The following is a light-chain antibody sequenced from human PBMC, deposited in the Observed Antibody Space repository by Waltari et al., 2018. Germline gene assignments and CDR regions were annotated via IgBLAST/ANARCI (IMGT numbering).Light chain of an antibody. CDR1: QSVGRS. CDR2: GAS. V-gene: IGKV3-20*01. Sequence: EIVLTQSPGTLSLSPGERATLSCRASQSVGRSLAWYQQRPGQAPRLLMYGASSRAAIIPDRFGGSGSGTDFSLTINRLEPEDFAVYYCQHYLRLPVSFGQGTKVEIK. CDR3: QHYLRLPVS. J-gene: IGKJ1*01.